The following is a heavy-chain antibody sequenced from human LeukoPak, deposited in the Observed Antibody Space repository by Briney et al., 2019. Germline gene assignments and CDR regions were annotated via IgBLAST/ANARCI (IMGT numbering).Heavy chain of an antibody. Sequence: SETLSLPCAVYGGSFSGYYWSWLRQPPGKGLEWIGEINHSGSTNYNPSLKSRVTISVDTSKNQFSLKLSSVTAADTAVYYCARGPSSGWYPPAFDYWGQGTLVTVSS. CDR1: GGSFSGYY. J-gene: IGHJ4*02. CDR2: INHSGST. D-gene: IGHD6-19*01. V-gene: IGHV4-34*01. CDR3: ARGPSSGWYPPAFDY.